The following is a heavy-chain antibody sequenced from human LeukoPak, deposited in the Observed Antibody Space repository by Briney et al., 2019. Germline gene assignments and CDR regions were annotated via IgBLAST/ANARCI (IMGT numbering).Heavy chain of an antibody. CDR2: ISCNDDK. V-gene: IGHV2-5*01. CDR3: AHRDSSVHYTEYFHH. J-gene: IGHJ1*01. CDR1: GLALSTSGGG. Sequence: SGPTLVNPTQTLTLTCNFSGLALSTSGGGVGWIRQPPEKALEWLALISCNDDKRYSPALKSRLTCTNHTSKNQVVLTMTNMDPLDTATYYCAHRDSSVHYTEYFHHWGQGTLVTVSS. D-gene: IGHD3-22*01.